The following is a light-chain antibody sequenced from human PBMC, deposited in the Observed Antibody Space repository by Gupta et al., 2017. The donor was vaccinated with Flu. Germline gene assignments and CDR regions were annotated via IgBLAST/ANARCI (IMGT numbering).Light chain of an antibody. Sequence: EIVLTHSPATLSLSPGEISTLSCRASQSVSSYLAWYQQKPGQAPRLLIYDASNRANGIPARFSGSGYGTEFTLTISSREPEDFAVYYCQHRSNWPLTFGGGTXVDIK. CDR1: QSVSSY. CDR2: DAS. V-gene: IGKV3-11*01. CDR3: QHRSNWPLT. J-gene: IGKJ4*01.